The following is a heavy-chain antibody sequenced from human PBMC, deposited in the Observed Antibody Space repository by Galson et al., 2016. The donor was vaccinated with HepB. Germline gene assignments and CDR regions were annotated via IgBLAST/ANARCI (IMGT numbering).Heavy chain of an antibody. Sequence: SLRLSCAASGFSFSNYDMYWVRQAPGKGLEWVSSIYTAGDTYYQDSVEGRFTVSRENAKNSLYLHMNSLRAGDTAVYYCVRGSYSSDWYRTSAYDFGMDVWGKGPPVTVSS. CDR1: GFSFSNYD. CDR3: VRGSYSSDWYRTSAYDFGMDV. D-gene: IGHD6-19*01. CDR2: IYTAGDT. J-gene: IGHJ6*04. V-gene: IGHV3-13*01.